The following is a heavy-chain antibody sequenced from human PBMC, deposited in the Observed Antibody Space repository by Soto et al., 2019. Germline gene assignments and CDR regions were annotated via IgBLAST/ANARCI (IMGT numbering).Heavy chain of an antibody. CDR1: GGSISSGGYS. V-gene: IGHV4-30-2*01. CDR2: IYHSGST. D-gene: IGHD2-2*01. J-gene: IGHJ4*02. Sequence: PSETLSLTCAVSGGSISSGGYSWSWIRQPPGKGLEWIGYIYHSGSTYYNPSLKSRVTISVDRSKNQFSLKLSSVTAADTAVYYCDRGRSDCSSTSCYSATLNYFDYWGQGTLVTVSS. CDR3: DRGRSDCSSTSCYSATLNYFDY.